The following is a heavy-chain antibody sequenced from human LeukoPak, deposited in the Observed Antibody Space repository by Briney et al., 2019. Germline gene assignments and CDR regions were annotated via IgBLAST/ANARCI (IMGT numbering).Heavy chain of an antibody. J-gene: IGHJ4*02. Sequence: PGGSLRLSCAASGFAFNNYAMSWVRQAPGKGLEWVSGISDSGGSTHYADSVKGRFTISRDNSKNTLYLQMNSLRAEDTAVYYCAKETEVVDIAMVTFAHWGQGILVTVSS. CDR2: ISDSGGST. CDR3: AKETEVVDIAMVTFAH. CDR1: GFAFNNYA. V-gene: IGHV3-23*01. D-gene: IGHD5-18*01.